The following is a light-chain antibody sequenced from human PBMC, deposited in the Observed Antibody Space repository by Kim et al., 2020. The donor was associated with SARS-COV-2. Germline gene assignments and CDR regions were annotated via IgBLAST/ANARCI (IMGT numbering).Light chain of an antibody. CDR3: SSYTTSSTLL. J-gene: IGLJ2*01. Sequence: QSALTQSASASGSLGQSITISCTGTSSDVGAYNYVSWYQQHPGKAPKLKINDVSDRPSGVSNRFSGSKSGNTASLTISGLQAEDEAYYYCSSYTTSSTLLFGGGTKVTVL. CDR2: DVS. CDR1: SSDVGAYNY. V-gene: IGLV2-14*03.